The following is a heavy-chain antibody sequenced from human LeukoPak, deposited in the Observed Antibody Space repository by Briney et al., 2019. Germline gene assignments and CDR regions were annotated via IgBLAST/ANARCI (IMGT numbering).Heavy chain of an antibody. D-gene: IGHD3-22*01. J-gene: IGHJ4*02. CDR2: ISSSSSTI. V-gene: IGHV3-48*04. CDR3: AREIYDSSGYYEVGFDY. Sequence: RSGGSLRLSCAASGSTFSSYSMNWVRQAPGKGPEWVSYISSSSSTIYYADSVKGRFTISRDNAKNSLYLQMNSLRAEDTAVYYCAREIYDSSGYYEVGFDYWGQGTLVTVSS. CDR1: GSTFSSYS.